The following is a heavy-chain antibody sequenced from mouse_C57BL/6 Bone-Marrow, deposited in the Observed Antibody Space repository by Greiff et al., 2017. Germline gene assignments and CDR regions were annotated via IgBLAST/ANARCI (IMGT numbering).Heavy chain of an antibody. CDR1: GYTFTSYW. V-gene: IGHV1-64*01. CDR2: IHPNSGST. CDR3: ARILPYGTWFAY. Sequence: VQLQQSGAELVKPGASVKLSCKASGYTFTSYWMHWVKQRPGQGLEWIGMIHPNSGSTNYNEKFKSKATLTVDKSSSTAYMQLSSLTSEDSAVYYCARILPYGTWFAYWGQGTLVTVSA. J-gene: IGHJ3*01. D-gene: IGHD2-1*01.